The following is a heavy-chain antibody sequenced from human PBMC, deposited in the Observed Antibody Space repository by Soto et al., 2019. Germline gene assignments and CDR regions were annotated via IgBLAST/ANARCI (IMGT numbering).Heavy chain of an antibody. CDR1: GCRFTNCG. J-gene: IGHJ4*02. Sequence: GSSVKVSWKASGCRFTNCGMNWVRQAPGRGLDWMGWMNPDSGHAAYAQKFQGTLTLTTTKSTSTVYMEMRTLGSEDTPVYYCPRRPYCSCGICYYGLANSAQGTLDLVSS. V-gene: IGHV1-8*01. CDR3: PRRPYCSCGICYYGLAN. CDR2: MNPDSGHA. D-gene: IGHD2-15*01.